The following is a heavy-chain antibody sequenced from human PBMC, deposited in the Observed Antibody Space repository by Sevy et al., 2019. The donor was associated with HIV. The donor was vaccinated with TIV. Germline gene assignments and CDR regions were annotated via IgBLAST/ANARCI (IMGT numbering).Heavy chain of an antibody. J-gene: IGHJ3*02. CDR1: GYIFKNYW. V-gene: IGHV5-51*01. D-gene: IGHD3-22*01. CDR3: ARGLYYYDSSGYSDAFDI. Sequence: GESLKISCKGSGYIFKNYWIGWVRQVPGKGLEWMGIFYPGNSDVRYSPSFQGHVTISADKSISAAYLQWRSLKVSDTAMYFCARGLYYYDSSGYSDAFDIWGQGTMVTVSS. CDR2: FYPGNSDV.